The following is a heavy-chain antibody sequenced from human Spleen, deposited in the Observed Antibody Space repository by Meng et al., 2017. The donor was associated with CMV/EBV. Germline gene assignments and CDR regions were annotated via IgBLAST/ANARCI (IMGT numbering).Heavy chain of an antibody. CDR2: IYSGGTST. Sequence: SGFTFSSSAMSWVRQAPGKGLEWVSVIYSGGTSTYYADSVKGRFTISRDNSKNTLYLQMNSLRAEDTALYYCAKWTHSTSWFPFDYWGQGTLVTVSS. V-gene: IGHV3-23*03. CDR1: GFTFSSSA. CDR3: AKWTHSTSWFPFDY. D-gene: IGHD6-6*01. J-gene: IGHJ4*02.